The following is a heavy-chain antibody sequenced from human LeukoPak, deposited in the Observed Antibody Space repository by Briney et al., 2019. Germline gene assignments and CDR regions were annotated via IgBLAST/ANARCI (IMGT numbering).Heavy chain of an antibody. J-gene: IGHJ5*02. D-gene: IGHD3-10*01. CDR3: ARDPSGLLWFGEFQNWFDP. V-gene: IGHV1-69*05. Sequence: SVKVSCKASGGTFSSYAISWVRQAPGQGLEWMGRIIPIFGTANYAQKFQGRVTITTDESTSTAYMELSSLRSEDTAVYYCARDPSGLLWFGEFQNWFDPWGQGTLVSVSS. CDR2: IIPIFGTA. CDR1: GGTFSSYA.